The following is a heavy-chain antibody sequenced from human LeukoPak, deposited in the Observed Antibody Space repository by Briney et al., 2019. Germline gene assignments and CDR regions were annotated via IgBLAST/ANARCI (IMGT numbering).Heavy chain of an antibody. CDR3: ARVVGFGEFDN. Sequence: KPSQTLSLTCAVSGGSISSGGYSWSWIRQPPGKGLEWIGYIYHSGSTYYNPSLKSRLTILVDTSKNHFSLKLSSVTAADTAVYYCARVVGFGEFDNWGQGTLVTVSS. D-gene: IGHD3-10*01. V-gene: IGHV4-30-2*05. J-gene: IGHJ4*02. CDR2: IYHSGST. CDR1: GGSISSGGYS.